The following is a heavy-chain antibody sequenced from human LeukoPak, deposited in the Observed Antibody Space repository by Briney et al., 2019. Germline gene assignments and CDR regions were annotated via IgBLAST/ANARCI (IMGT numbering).Heavy chain of an antibody. D-gene: IGHD6-6*01. V-gene: IGHV1-2*02. CDR3: ARLGVHYYYYGMDV. Sequence: ASVKGSCKASGYTFTGYYTHWVRQAPGQGLEWMGWINPNSGGTNYAQKFQGRVTMTRDTSISTAYMELSRLRSDDTAVYYCARLGVHYYYYGMDVWGQGTTVTVSS. J-gene: IGHJ6*02. CDR1: GYTFTGYY. CDR2: INPNSGGT.